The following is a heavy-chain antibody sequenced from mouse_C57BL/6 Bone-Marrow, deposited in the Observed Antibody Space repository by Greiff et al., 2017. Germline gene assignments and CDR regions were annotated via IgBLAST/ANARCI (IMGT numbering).Heavy chain of an antibody. Sequence: QVQLQQSGPELVKPGASVKISCKASGYAFSSSWMNWVKQRPGKGLEWIGRIYPGDGDTNYNRKFKGKATLTADTSSSTAYLQLSSLASEDSAVYFCARCGSSSDYWGQGTTLTGAS. CDR2: IYPGDGDT. J-gene: IGHJ2*01. V-gene: IGHV1-82*01. CDR3: ARCGSSSDY. D-gene: IGHD1-1*01. CDR1: GYAFSSSW.